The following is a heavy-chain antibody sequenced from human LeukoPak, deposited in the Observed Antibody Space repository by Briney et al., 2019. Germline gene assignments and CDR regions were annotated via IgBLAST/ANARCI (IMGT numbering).Heavy chain of an antibody. J-gene: IGHJ4*02. V-gene: IGHV4-39*07. CDR3: ARGRYSYGLFDY. CDR2: IYHSGST. Sequence: SETLSLTCTVSGGSISSSSYYWGWIRQPPGKGLEWIGSIYHSGSTYYNPSLKSRVTISVDTSKNQFSLKLSSVTAADTAVYYCARGRYSYGLFDYWGQGTLVTVSS. CDR1: GGSISSSSYY. D-gene: IGHD5-18*01.